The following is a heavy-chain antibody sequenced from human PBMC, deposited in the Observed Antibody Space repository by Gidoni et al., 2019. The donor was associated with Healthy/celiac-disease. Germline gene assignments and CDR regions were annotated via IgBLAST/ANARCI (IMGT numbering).Heavy chain of an antibody. CDR2: ISSSSSYI. D-gene: IGHD3-10*01. CDR3: ARGGAGSGFDP. CDR1: GFTFSSYS. Sequence: EVQLVESGGGLVKPGGSLRLSCAASGFTFSSYSMNWVRRAPGKGLEWVASISSSSSYIYYADSVKGRFTISRDNAKNSLYRKRNSLRAEDTAVYYCARGGAGSGFDPWGQGTLVTVSS. J-gene: IGHJ5*02. V-gene: IGHV3-21*01.